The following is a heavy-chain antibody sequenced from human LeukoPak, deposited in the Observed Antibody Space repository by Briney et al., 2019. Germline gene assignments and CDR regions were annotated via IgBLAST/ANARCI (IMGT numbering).Heavy chain of an antibody. V-gene: IGHV1-2*02. Sequence: GASVKVSCKASGYTFTGYYLHWVRQAPGQGLEWMGWINPNSGGTNYAQKFQGRVTMTRDTSITTVYMELSRLRSDDTAVYFCARDRYYSYDYWGQGILVTVPS. D-gene: IGHD2-21*01. CDR3: ARDRYYSYDY. CDR1: GYTFTGYY. CDR2: INPNSGGT. J-gene: IGHJ4*02.